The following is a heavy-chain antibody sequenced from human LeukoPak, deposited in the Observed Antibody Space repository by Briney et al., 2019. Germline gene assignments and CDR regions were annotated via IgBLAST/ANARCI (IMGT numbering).Heavy chain of an antibody. Sequence: PSETLSPTCTVSGGSISSGSYYWSWIRQPAGKGLEWIGRIYTSGSTNYNPSLKSRVTISVDTSKNQFSLKLNSVTAADTAVYYCARIMSWRWFDPWGQGTLVTVSS. V-gene: IGHV4-61*02. J-gene: IGHJ5*02. CDR1: GGSISSGSYY. CDR2: IYTSGST. D-gene: IGHD6-13*01. CDR3: ARIMSWRWFDP.